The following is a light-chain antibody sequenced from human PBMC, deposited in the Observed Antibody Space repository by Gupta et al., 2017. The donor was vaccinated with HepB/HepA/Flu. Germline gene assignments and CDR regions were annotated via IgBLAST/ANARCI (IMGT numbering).Light chain of an antibody. CDR3: QHENNWPRT. CDR2: GAS. Sequence: DIVMTHSPATLSVSPGERATLSCRASESISSNLAWYQQKPGQAPRLLIYGASTRATGLPARFSGSGYGTEFTLTISSRQSEDFAVYYCQHENNWPRTFGQGTKVEIK. V-gene: IGKV3-15*01. CDR1: ESISSN. J-gene: IGKJ1*01.